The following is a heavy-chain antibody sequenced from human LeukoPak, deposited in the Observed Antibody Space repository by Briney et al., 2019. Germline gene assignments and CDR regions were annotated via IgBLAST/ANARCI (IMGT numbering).Heavy chain of an antibody. Sequence: SETLSLTCTVSGGSISSYYWSWIRRPPGKGLEWIGYIYYSGSTNYNPSLKSRVTISVDTSKNQFSLKLSSVTAADTAVYYCAREDYVGSFDYWGQGTLVTVSS. J-gene: IGHJ4*02. D-gene: IGHD4-23*01. CDR1: GGSISSYY. CDR2: IYYSGST. V-gene: IGHV4-59*01. CDR3: AREDYVGSFDY.